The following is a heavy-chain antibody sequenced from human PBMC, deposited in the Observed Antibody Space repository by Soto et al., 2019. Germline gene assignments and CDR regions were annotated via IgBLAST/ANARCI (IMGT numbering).Heavy chain of an antibody. V-gene: IGHV3-66*01. Sequence: GGSLRLSCAASGFTVSNNYMTWVRQAPGKGLEWVSVIYVGGGTYYADSVKGRFTISRDTSKNTLYLQMNSLRVEDSAVYYCASRPYNAGRGPLPLDYWGQGTLVTVS. CDR3: ASRPYNAGRGPLPLDY. CDR2: IYVGGGT. CDR1: GFTVSNNY. D-gene: IGHD3-10*01. J-gene: IGHJ4*02.